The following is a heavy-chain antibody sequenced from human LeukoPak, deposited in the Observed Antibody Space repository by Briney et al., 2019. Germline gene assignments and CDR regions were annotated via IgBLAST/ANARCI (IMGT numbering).Heavy chain of an antibody. Sequence: SQTLSLTCAISGVSVSSDSASWSWVRQSPSRGLEWLGRTYYRYKWYNDYAGSVKGRIAINPDTSKNHFSLQLHSVAPEDTAVYYCASSLAAVGGSAFFDYWGQGILVTVSS. CDR3: ASSLAAVGGSAFFDY. J-gene: IGHJ4*02. CDR2: TYYRYKWYN. CDR1: GVSVSSDSAS. V-gene: IGHV6-1*01. D-gene: IGHD6-19*01.